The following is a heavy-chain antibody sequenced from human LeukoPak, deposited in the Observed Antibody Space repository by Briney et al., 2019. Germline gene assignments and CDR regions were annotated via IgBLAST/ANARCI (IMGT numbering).Heavy chain of an antibody. CDR2: INHSGST. D-gene: IGHD3-10*01. V-gene: IGHV4-34*01. Sequence: SETLSLTCAVYGGSFSGYYWSWIRQPPGKGLEWIGEINHSGSTNYNPSLKSRVTISVDTSKNQFSLKLSSVTAADTAVYYCARSHGYYGSGSYSIRYWGQGTLVTVSS. CDR1: GGSFSGYY. CDR3: ARSHGYYGSGSYSIRY. J-gene: IGHJ4*02.